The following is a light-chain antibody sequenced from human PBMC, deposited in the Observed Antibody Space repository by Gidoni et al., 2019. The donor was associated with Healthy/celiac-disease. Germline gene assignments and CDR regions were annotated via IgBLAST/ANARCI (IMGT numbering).Light chain of an antibody. J-gene: IGLJ3*02. V-gene: IGLV1-44*01. Sequence: QSVLTQSPSASGTPGQRVTLSCSGSSSNIGSNTVNWYQQLPGTAPKLLIYSNNERPSGVPDRFSGSKSGTSASLAISGLQSEDEADYYCAAWDDSLSGGVFGGGTKLTVL. CDR1: SSNIGSNT. CDR3: AAWDDSLSGGV. CDR2: SNN.